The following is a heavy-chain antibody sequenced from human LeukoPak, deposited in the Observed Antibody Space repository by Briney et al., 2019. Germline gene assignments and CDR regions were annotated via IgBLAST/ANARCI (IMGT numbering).Heavy chain of an antibody. CDR2: TSKDGNNK. D-gene: IGHD3-10*01. CDR3: AKDAYYSSGTYAGY. J-gene: IGHJ4*02. CDR1: GFTFSSYA. V-gene: IGHV3-30*18. Sequence: PGGSLRLSCAASGFTFSSYAMHWVRQAPGKGLEWVAVTSKDGNNKYYADSVKGRFTISRDNSKDTLYLQMNSLRVEDTALYYCAKDAYYSSGTYAGYWGQGTLVTVSS.